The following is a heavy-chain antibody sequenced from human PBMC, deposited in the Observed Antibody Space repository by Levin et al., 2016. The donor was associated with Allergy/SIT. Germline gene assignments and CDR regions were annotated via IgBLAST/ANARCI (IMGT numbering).Heavy chain of an antibody. D-gene: IGHD3-10*01. CDR2: TYHSGST. V-gene: IGHV4-30-4*01. J-gene: IGHJ4*02. Sequence: WIRQPPGKGLEWIGFTYHSGSTQYNPSLKSRVTISRDTSKNQFSLKLNSLTAADTAVYYCARATMVHVPFDNWGQGTLVTVSS. CDR3: ARATMVHVPFDN.